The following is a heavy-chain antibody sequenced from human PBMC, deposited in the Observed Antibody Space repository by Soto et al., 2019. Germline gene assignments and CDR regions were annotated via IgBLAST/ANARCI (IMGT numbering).Heavy chain of an antibody. D-gene: IGHD6-13*01. CDR2: IWNDGNGY. Sequence: QVQLVESGGGVVQPGRSLRLSCAASGFNFNNYGMHWVRQAPGKGLEWVAVIWNDGNGYYYANSVKGRFTISRDNFKNTLDLQMSSLRAEEQAVYYCARRQISPPTRGAASARGGMDVWGQGTTVTVSS. CDR1: GFNFNNYG. V-gene: IGHV3-33*01. J-gene: IGHJ6*02. CDR3: ARRQISPPTRGAASARGGMDV.